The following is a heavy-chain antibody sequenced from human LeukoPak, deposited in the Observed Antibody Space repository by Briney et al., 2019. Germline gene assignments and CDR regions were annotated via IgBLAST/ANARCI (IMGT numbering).Heavy chain of an antibody. J-gene: IGHJ4*02. V-gene: IGHV4-59*08. D-gene: IGHD3-22*01. Sequence: KTSETLSLTCTVSGDSIRSYDWSWLRQPPGQGLEWIGNIYYTGSTNYNPSLKSRVAISVDTSSKQLSLKLSSVTAADTAVYYCVRQFLYYYDSSGHYYYFDYWGQGTLVTVSS. CDR3: VRQFLYYYDSSGHYYYFDY. CDR1: GDSIRSYD. CDR2: IYYTGST.